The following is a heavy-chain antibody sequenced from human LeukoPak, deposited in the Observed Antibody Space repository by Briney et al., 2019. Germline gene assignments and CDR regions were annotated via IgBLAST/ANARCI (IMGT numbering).Heavy chain of an antibody. V-gene: IGHV3-21*01. J-gene: IGHJ6*04. CDR2: ISSSSSYI. D-gene: IGHD3-10*01. CDR1: GFTFSSYS. Sequence: PGGSLRLSCAASGFTFSSYSMNWVRQAPGKGLEWVSSISSSSSYIYYADSVKGRFTISRDNAKNSLYLQMNSLRAEDTAVYYCARSPQRQWFEELLPHNYYGMDVWGKGTTVTVSS. CDR3: ARSPQRQWFEELLPHNYYGMDV.